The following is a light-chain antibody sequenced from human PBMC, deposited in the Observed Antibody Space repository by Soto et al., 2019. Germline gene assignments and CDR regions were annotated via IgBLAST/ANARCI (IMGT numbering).Light chain of an antibody. J-gene: IGKJ4*01. V-gene: IGKV3-11*01. CDR2: GAS. CDR3: QQRINWPLT. CDR1: QSISSH. Sequence: EIVLTQSPATLSLSPGERATLSCRASQSISSHLAWYQQKPGQAPRLLIYGASNRATGIPARFSGRGSGTDFPLTISSLEPEDFAVYYCQQRINWPLTFGGGTKVEIK.